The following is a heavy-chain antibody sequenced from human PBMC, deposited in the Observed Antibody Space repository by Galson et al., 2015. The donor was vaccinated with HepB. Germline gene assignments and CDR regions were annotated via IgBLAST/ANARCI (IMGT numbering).Heavy chain of an antibody. V-gene: IGHV3-30*04. CDR2: IRYDGGNV. Sequence: SLRLSCAASGFQPGFNFSYYAMHWVRQAPGKGLEWVAVIRYDGGNVYYSDSVKGRFIISRDNSKNTLYLQMNSLRTEDTAIYYCARVKSEGYWGQGTLVTVST. CDR3: ARVKSEGY. J-gene: IGHJ4*02. CDR1: GFQPGFNFSYYA.